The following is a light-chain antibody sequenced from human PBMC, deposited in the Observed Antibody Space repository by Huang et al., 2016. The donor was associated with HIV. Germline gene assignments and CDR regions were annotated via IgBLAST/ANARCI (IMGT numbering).Light chain of an antibody. CDR2: KAS. J-gene: IGKJ4*01. CDR3: QQYNVFPLT. V-gene: IGKV1-5*03. Sequence: DTQMTHFPSTLSASVGDRVTITCRASKSISSWLAWYKQQLGKAPKLLMYKASNLDSGVPSRFSGSGSGTEFTLTISSLQPDDFATYYCQQYNVFPLTFGGGTVVE. CDR1: KSISSW.